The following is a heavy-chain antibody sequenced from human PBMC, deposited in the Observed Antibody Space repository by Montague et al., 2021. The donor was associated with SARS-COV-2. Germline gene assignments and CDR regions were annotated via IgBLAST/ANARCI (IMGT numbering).Heavy chain of an antibody. CDR1: GGSISSYY. Sequence: SETLFLTCTVSGGSISSYYWNWIRQSAGKGLEWIGRIYTSGSTNYDPSLKSRVTMSVDTSKNQFSLKLSSVTAADTAVYYCARGALFYDSSGYYSDAFDIWGQGTMVTGSS. CDR3: ARGALFYDSSGYYSDAFDI. D-gene: IGHD3-22*01. CDR2: IYTSGST. J-gene: IGHJ3*02. V-gene: IGHV4-4*07.